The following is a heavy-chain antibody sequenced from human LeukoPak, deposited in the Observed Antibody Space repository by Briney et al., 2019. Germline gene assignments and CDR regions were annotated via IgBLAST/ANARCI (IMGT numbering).Heavy chain of an antibody. D-gene: IGHD5-18*01. Sequence: ASVKVSCKASGYTFINYVITWVRQAPGQGLEWVGWISAYNGNTNYAQKLQGRVTMTTDTSTSTAYMELRSLRSDDTAVYYCARGVGYSYGYPSDYWGQGTLVTVSS. J-gene: IGHJ4*02. V-gene: IGHV1-18*01. CDR2: ISAYNGNT. CDR3: ARGVGYSYGYPSDY. CDR1: GYTFINYV.